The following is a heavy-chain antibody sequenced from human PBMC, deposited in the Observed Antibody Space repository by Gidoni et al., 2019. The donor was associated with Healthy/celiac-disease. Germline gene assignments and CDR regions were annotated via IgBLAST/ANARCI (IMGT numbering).Heavy chain of an antibody. CDR1: AFTLDDYG. V-gene: IGHV3-9*01. CDR2: ISWSIGSI. D-gene: IGHD3-3*01. CDR3: AKGAYYDFWSGSDS. J-gene: IGHJ4*02. Sequence: EGQLVGSGGGWVKPGRSLRCSCAAPAFTLDDYGMHWVRQAPGKGRVGDSGISWSIGSIDYAECGKGRFTISRKNAKNSLYLQMNGLRAADTALYCCAKGAYYDFWSGSDSWGQGTLVTVSS.